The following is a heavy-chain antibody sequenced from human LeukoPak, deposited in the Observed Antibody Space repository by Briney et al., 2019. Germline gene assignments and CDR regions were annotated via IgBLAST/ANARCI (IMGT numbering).Heavy chain of an antibody. CDR1: GFAFNTYA. CDR3: ASEIFGSGSYPDF. D-gene: IGHD3-10*01. CDR2: IWHDGSHK. J-gene: IGHJ4*02. V-gene: IGHV3-33*01. Sequence: GRSLRLSCAASGFAFNTYAMHWVRQAPGQGLESVALIWHDGSHKFYSNSVRGQFTISRDNSKNTVSLQMKNLRPEDTAVYYCASEIFGSGSYPDFWGQGTLVTVSS.